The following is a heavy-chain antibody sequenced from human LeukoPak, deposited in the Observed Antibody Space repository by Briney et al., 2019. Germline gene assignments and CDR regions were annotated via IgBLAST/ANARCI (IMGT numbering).Heavy chain of an antibody. Sequence: SVKVSCKASVGTFSSYAISWVRQAPGQGLEWMGGIIPIFGTANYAQKFQGRVTITADESTSTAYMELSSLRSEDTAVYYCARTAMVTSDYYYYYMDVWGKGTTVTVSS. D-gene: IGHD5-18*01. V-gene: IGHV1-69*01. CDR2: IIPIFGTA. CDR3: ARTAMVTSDYYYYYMDV. J-gene: IGHJ6*03. CDR1: VGTFSSYA.